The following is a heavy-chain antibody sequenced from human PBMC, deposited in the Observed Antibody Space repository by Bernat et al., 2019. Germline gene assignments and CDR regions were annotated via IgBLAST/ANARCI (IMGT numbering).Heavy chain of an antibody. D-gene: IGHD2-2*01. CDR2: INHSGST. CDR1: GGSFSGYY. CDR3: ARGLVWGDAFDI. V-gene: IGHV4-34*01. Sequence: QVQLQQWGAGLLKPSETLSLTCAVYGGSFSGYYWSWIRQPPGKGLEWIGEINHSGSTNYNPSLKSRVTISVDTSKNQSSLKLSSVTAADTAVYYCARGLVWGDAFDIWGQGTMVTVSS. J-gene: IGHJ3*02.